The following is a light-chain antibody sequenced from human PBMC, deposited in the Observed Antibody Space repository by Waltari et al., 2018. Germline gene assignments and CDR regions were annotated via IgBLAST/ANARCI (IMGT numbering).Light chain of an antibody. CDR3: QHYVRLPVT. V-gene: IGKV3-20*01. J-gene: IGKJ1*01. CDR1: QSISRY. Sequence: EIVLTQSPGTLSLSPGERATLSCRASQSISRYLAWYQQKPGQAPRLLIFGASSRATGIPDRFSGSVFGTDFSLTISRLEPEDFAVYSCQHYVRLPVTFGQGTKVEIK. CDR2: GAS.